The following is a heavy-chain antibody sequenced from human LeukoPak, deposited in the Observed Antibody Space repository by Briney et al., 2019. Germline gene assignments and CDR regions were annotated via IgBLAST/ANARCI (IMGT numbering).Heavy chain of an antibody. CDR3: ARRPGSSSRANFDY. CDR2: IYYSGST. J-gene: IGHJ4*02. CDR1: GGSISSSSYY. D-gene: IGHD6-6*01. Sequence: SETLSLTCTVSGGSISSSSYYWGWIRQPPGKGLEWIGSIYYSGSTYYNPSLKSRVTISVDTSKNQFALKLSPVTAADTAVYYCARRPGSSSRANFDYWGQGTLVTVSS. V-gene: IGHV4-39*01.